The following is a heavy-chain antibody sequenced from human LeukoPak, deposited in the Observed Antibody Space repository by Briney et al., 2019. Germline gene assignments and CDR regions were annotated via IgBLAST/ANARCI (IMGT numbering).Heavy chain of an antibody. CDR1: GFTFDDYA. J-gene: IGHJ3*02. D-gene: IGHD6-19*01. V-gene: IGHV3-9*01. Sequence: PGGSLRLSCAASGFTFDDYAMRWVRQAPGKGLEWVSGISWNSGSIGYADSVKGRFTISRDNAKNSLYLQMNSLRAEDTALYYCAKDMYSSGWYRNNDAFDIWGQGTMVTVSS. CDR2: ISWNSGSI. CDR3: AKDMYSSGWYRNNDAFDI.